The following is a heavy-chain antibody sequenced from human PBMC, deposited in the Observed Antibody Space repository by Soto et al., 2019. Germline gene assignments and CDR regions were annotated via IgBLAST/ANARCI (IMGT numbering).Heavy chain of an antibody. CDR3: ARDTPHYYDSSGYFDWFDP. D-gene: IGHD3-22*01. CDR1: GGSISSGGYY. CDR2: IYYSGST. V-gene: IGHV4-31*03. J-gene: IGHJ5*02. Sequence: PSETLSLTCTVSGGSISSGGYYWSWIRQHPGKGLEWIGYIYYSGSTYYNPSLKSRVTIPVDTSKNQFSLKLSSVTAADTAVYYCARDTPHYYDSSGYFDWFDPWGQGTLVTVSS.